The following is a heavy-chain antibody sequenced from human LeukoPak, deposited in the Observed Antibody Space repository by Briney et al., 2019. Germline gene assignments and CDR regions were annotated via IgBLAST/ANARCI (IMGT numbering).Heavy chain of an antibody. CDR1: GYSFTSYW. CDR2: IYPGDSHT. J-gene: IGHJ6*03. D-gene: IGHD2-2*01. Sequence: GESLKISCKGSGYSFTSYWIGWVRQMPGKGLEWMGIIYPGDSHTRYSPSFQGQVTISADKSISTAYLQWSSLKASDTATYYCARPALYCSSTVCPPYMDVWGKGTTVTVSS. CDR3: ARPALYCSSTVCPPYMDV. V-gene: IGHV5-51*01.